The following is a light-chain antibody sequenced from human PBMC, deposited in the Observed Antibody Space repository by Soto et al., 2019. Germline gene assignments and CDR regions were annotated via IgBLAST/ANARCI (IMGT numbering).Light chain of an antibody. Sequence: GDSVTIPSRETLSISTHLNWYQQTPGKAPKLLLYAASNLQRWVPSRFSGGGSGTDFTLTISSLQHEDFGTYFCQRSYRTPWTFGQGTKVEIK. J-gene: IGKJ1*01. CDR1: LSISTH. CDR3: QRSYRTPWT. CDR2: AAS. V-gene: IGKV1-39*01.